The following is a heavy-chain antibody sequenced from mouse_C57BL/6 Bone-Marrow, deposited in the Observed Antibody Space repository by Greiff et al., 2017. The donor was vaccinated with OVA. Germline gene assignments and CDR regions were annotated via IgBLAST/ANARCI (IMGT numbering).Heavy chain of an antibody. J-gene: IGHJ4*01. CDR3: ARRNDGYSYYYAMDY. V-gene: IGHV1-72*01. Sequence: QVQLQQPGAELVKPGASVKLSCKASGYTFTSYWMHWVKQRPGRGLEWIGRIDPKSGGTKYNEKFKSKATLTVDKPSSTAYMQLSSLTSEDSAVYYCARRNDGYSYYYAMDYWGQGTSVTVSS. CDR1: GYTFTSYW. CDR2: IDPKSGGT. D-gene: IGHD2-3*01.